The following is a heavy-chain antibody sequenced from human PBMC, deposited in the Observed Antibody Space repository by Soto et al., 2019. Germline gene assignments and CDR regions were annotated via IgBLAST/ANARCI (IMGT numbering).Heavy chain of an antibody. Sequence: GGSLRLSCAASGFTFSSYSMNWVRQAPGKGLEWVSYISSSSSTIYYADSVKGRFTVSRDNAKNSLYLQMNSLRDEDTAVYYCARVPKAQLWTFDYWGQGTLVTVYS. CDR2: ISSSSSTI. D-gene: IGHD5-18*01. V-gene: IGHV3-48*02. CDR1: GFTFSSYS. CDR3: ARVPKAQLWTFDY. J-gene: IGHJ4*02.